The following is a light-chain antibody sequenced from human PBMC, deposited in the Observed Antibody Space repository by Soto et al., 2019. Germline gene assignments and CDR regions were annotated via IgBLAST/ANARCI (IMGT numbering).Light chain of an antibody. J-gene: IGLJ2*01. CDR1: SSDDGGYNY. V-gene: IGLV2-14*01. CDR3: SSYTSSSTVV. CDR2: EVS. Sequence: QSALTQPASVSGSPGQSITISCTGTSSDDGGYNYVSWYQQHPGKAPKLMIYEVSNRPSGVSNRFSGSKSGNTASLTISGLQAEDEADYYCSSYTSSSTVVFGGGTKLTV.